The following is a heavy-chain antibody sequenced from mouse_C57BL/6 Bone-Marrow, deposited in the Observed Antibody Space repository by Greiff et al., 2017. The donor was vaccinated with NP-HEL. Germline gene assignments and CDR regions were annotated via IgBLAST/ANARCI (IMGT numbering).Heavy chain of an antibody. CDR2: INPSNGGT. CDR1: GYSFTGYY. J-gene: IGHJ3*01. CDR3: AKGDGYYVAY. Sequence: EVQLQQSGPELVKPGASVKISCKASGYSFTGYYMNWVKQSPEKSLEWIGEINPSNGGTNYNQKFKAKATLTVDKSSSTAYMPLNSLTSEYSAVYYCAKGDGYYVAYWGQGTLVTVSA. V-gene: IGHV1-42*01. D-gene: IGHD2-3*01.